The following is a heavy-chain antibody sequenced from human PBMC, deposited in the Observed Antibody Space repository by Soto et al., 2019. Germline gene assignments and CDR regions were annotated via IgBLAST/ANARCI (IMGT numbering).Heavy chain of an antibody. CDR2: INHSGST. V-gene: IGHV4-34*01. CDR1: GGSFSGYY. CDR3: ARGPSNDFWSGYYSLGAGYYYYGMDV. J-gene: IGHJ6*02. Sequence: SETLSLTCAVYGGSFSGYYWSWIRQPPGKGLEWIGEINHSGSTNYNPSLKSRVTISVDTSKNQFSLKLSSVTAADTAVYYCARGPSNDFWSGYYSLGAGYYYYGMDVWGQGTTVTVSS. D-gene: IGHD3-3*01.